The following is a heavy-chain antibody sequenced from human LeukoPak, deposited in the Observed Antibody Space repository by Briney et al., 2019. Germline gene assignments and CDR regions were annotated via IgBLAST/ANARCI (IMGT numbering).Heavy chain of an antibody. D-gene: IGHD3-10*01. V-gene: IGHV3-30-3*01. CDR2: ISYDGSNK. CDR3: ASSSGHVYYFDY. J-gene: IGHJ4*02. Sequence: PGGSLRLSCAASGFTFSSYAMHWVRQAPGKGLEWVAVISYDGSNKYYADSVKGRFTISRDNSKNTPYPQMNSLRAEDTAVYYCASSSGHVYYFDYWGQGTLVTVSS. CDR1: GFTFSSYA.